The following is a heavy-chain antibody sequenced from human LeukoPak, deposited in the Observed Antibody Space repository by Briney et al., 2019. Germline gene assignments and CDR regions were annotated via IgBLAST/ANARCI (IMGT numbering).Heavy chain of an antibody. J-gene: IGHJ2*01. CDR3: GRGPTPYYYDSSGYYSDWYFDL. V-gene: IGHV1-69*01. Sequence: SLKVSCKASRDTFSSYVISWVRQAPGQGLEWMGGIIPIFGTVNYAQKFQGRVTITADESTSSAYMELSSLRSEDTAVYYCGRGPTPYYYDSSGYYSDWYFDLWGRGTLVTVSS. CDR2: IIPIFGTV. D-gene: IGHD3-22*01. CDR1: RDTFSSYV.